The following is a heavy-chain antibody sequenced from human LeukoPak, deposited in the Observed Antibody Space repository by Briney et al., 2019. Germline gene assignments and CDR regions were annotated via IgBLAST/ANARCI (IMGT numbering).Heavy chain of an antibody. Sequence: SETLSLTCTVSGGSISSYYWSWIRQPPGKGLEWIGRIYTSGSTNYNPSLKSRVTMSVDTSKNQFSLKLSSVTAADTAVYYCAREAANYYDRKENWFDPWGQGTLVTVSS. CDR2: IYTSGST. J-gene: IGHJ5*02. CDR3: AREAANYYDRKENWFDP. CDR1: GGSISSYY. V-gene: IGHV4-4*07. D-gene: IGHD3-22*01.